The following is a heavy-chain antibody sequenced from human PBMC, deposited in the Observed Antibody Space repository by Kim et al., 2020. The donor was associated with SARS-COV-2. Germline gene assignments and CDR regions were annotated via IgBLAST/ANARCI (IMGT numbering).Heavy chain of an antibody. CDR2: MNPNSGNT. D-gene: IGHD3-10*01. Sequence: ASVKVSCKASGYTFTSYDINWVRQATGQGLEWMGWMNPNSGNTGYAQKFQGRVTMTRNTSISTAYMELSSLRSEDTAVYYCARFPGPYYYGSGSQDYYYYGMDVWGQGTTVTVSS. CDR3: ARFPGPYYYGSGSQDYYYYGMDV. V-gene: IGHV1-8*01. CDR1: GYTFTSYD. J-gene: IGHJ6*02.